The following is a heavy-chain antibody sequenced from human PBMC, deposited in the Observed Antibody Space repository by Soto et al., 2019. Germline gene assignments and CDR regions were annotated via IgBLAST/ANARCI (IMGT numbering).Heavy chain of an antibody. Sequence: ASVKVSCKASGYTFTSYGISWVRQAPGQGLEWMGWISAYNGNTNYAQKLQGRVTMTTDTSTSTAYMELRSLRSDDTAVYYCARPIIAAADLNWFDPWGQGTLVTVSS. CDR1: GYTFTSYG. CDR3: ARPIIAAADLNWFDP. CDR2: ISAYNGNT. V-gene: IGHV1-18*01. J-gene: IGHJ5*02. D-gene: IGHD6-13*01.